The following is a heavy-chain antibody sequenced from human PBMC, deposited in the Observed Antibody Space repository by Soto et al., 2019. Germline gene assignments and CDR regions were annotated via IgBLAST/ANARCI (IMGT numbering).Heavy chain of an antibody. CDR3: ASYWVTATHFDY. CDR1: GGSFSGYY. CDR2: INHSGST. D-gene: IGHD2-21*02. J-gene: IGHJ4*02. Sequence: TSETLSLTCAVYGGSFSGYYWSWIRQPPGKGLEWIGEINHSGSTNYNPSLKSRVTISVDTSKNQFSLKLSSVTAADTAVYYCASYWVTATHFDYWGQGTLVTVSS. V-gene: IGHV4-34*01.